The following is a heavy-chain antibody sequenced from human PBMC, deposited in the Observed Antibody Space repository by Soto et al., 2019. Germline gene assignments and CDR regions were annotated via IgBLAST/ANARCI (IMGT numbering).Heavy chain of an antibody. Sequence: SETLSLTCSVSGGSISTYYWSWIRQPPGKGLEWIGYIYYTGSTSYNPSLKSRVTISVDTSKNQFSLKLSSVTAADTAVYYCARMYYDSSGYHYYYYYGKDVWSQGTTVTVSS. D-gene: IGHD3-22*01. V-gene: IGHV4-59*01. CDR1: GGSISTYY. CDR2: IYYTGST. CDR3: ARMYYDSSGYHYYYYYGKDV. J-gene: IGHJ6*02.